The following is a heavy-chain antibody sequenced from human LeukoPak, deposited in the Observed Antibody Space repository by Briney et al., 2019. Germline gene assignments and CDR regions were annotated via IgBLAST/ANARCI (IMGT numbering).Heavy chain of an antibody. V-gene: IGHV3-21*01. CDR2: ISSSSSYI. J-gene: IGHJ6*02. CDR3: ARENFSDYQMQSTSYGMDV. CDR1: GFTFSSYS. D-gene: IGHD2-2*01. Sequence: GGSLRLSCAASGFTFSSYSMNWVRQAPGKGLEWVSSISSSSSYIYYADSVKGRFTISRDNAKNSLYLQMNSLRAEDTAVYYCARENFSDYQMQSTSYGMDVWGQGTTVTVSS.